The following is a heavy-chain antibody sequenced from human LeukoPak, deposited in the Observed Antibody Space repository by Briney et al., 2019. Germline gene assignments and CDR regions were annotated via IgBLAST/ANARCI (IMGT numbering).Heavy chain of an antibody. D-gene: IGHD6-13*01. V-gene: IGHV3-30*03. Sequence: GGSLRLSCAASGFTFRNYVIHWVRQAPGKGLEWVAVTSSDLNVKLYADSVKGRFTISRDNSKNTLYLQMNSLRAEDTAVYYCARDLIAAAGTGYYYYYGMDVWGQGTTVTVSS. CDR1: GFTFRNYV. CDR3: ARDLIAAAGTGYYYYYGMDV. J-gene: IGHJ6*02. CDR2: TSSDLNVK.